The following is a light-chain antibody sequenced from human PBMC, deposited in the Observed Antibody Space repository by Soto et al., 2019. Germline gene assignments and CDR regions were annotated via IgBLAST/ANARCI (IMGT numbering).Light chain of an antibody. Sequence: DIQMTQSPSTLSASVGDRVTLTCRASQTIGKWLAWYQQKPGKAPNLLIYDASSLERGVSSRFSGSRSETEFTLTITNLQPDDSATYYCQQYNSHYYTFGQGTKVEIK. V-gene: IGKV1-5*01. CDR3: QQYNSHYYT. J-gene: IGKJ2*01. CDR2: DAS. CDR1: QTIGKW.